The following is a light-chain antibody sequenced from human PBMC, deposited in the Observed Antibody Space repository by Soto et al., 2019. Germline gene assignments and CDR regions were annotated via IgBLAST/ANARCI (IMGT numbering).Light chain of an antibody. V-gene: IGKV3-15*01. CDR1: QNVNGN. CDR2: SVS. Sequence: EIVLTQSPATLSVSPGESATLSCRASQNVNGNLAWYQQKPGQAPRLLLYSVSIRATGISARFSGSGTGTEFTLTISSLQSEDFAVYFSHQYSKWHPCTFGQETKQHIK. CDR3: HQYSKWHPCT. J-gene: IGKJ2*02.